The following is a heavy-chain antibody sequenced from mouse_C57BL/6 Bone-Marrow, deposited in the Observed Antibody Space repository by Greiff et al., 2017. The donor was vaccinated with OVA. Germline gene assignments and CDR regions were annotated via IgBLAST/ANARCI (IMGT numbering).Heavy chain of an antibody. V-gene: IGHV1-42*01. CDR3: ARGDWDEDFDY. CDR1: GYSFTGYY. CDR2: INPSTGGT. Sequence: LVESGPELVKPGASVKISCKASGYSFTGYYMNWVKQSPEKSLEWIGEINPSTGGTTYNQKFKAKATLTVDKSSSTAYMQLKSLTSEDSAVYYCARGDWDEDFDYWGQGTTLTVSS. D-gene: IGHD4-1*01. J-gene: IGHJ2*01.